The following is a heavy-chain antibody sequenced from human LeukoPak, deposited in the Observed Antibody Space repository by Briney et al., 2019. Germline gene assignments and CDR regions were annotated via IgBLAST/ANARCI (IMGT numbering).Heavy chain of an antibody. CDR1: GFTFSSYG. CDR2: IRYDGSNK. CDR3: AKDFSVYYYESRVLDY. Sequence: PGGSLRLSCAASGFTFSSYGMHWVRKAPGQGQEWVAFIRYDGSNKYYADSVKGRFTISRDNSKNTLYLQMNSVRGEDTAVYYCAKDFSVYYYESRVLDYWGQGTLVTVSS. V-gene: IGHV3-30*02. D-gene: IGHD3-22*01. J-gene: IGHJ4*02.